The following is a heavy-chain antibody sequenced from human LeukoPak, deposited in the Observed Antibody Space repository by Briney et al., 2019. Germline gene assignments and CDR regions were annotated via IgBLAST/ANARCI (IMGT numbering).Heavy chain of an antibody. D-gene: IGHD6-13*01. J-gene: IGHJ4*02. Sequence: PSETLSLTCTVSGGSISSYYWSWIRQPPGKGLEWIGYIYYSGSTNYNPSLKSRVTISVDTSKNQFSLKLSSVTAADTAVYYCARGRIAEDYWGQGTLVTVSS. V-gene: IGHV4-59*12. CDR1: GGSISSYY. CDR3: ARGRIAEDY. CDR2: IYYSGST.